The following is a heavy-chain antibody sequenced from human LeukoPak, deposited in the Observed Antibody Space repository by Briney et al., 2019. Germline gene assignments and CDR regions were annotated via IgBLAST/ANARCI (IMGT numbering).Heavy chain of an antibody. J-gene: IGHJ6*03. V-gene: IGHV3-23*01. CDR2: LNVGGGST. D-gene: IGHD2-8*01. CDR1: GFTFSNYA. Sequence: PGGSLRLSCAASGFTFSNYAMSWVRQAPGKGLEWVSVLNVGGGSTYYADSVKGRFTISRENSKNTLYLQMNSLRAEDTAVYYCANGNRCTSPNCLGYYYFYMDVWGKGTTVTVSS. CDR3: ANGNRCTSPNCLGYYYFYMDV.